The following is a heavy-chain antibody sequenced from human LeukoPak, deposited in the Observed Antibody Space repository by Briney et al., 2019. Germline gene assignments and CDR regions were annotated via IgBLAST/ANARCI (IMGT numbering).Heavy chain of an antibody. V-gene: IGHV3-73*01. D-gene: IGHD3-22*01. Sequence: PGGSLRLSCAASGFTFSGSAMHWVRQASGKGLEWVGRIRSKANSYATAYAASVKGRFTISRDDSKNTAYLQMNSLKTEDTAVYYCTRRVVRDRYSSGSDDYWGQGTLVTVSS. CDR1: GFTFSGSA. J-gene: IGHJ4*02. CDR2: IRSKANSYAT. CDR3: TRRVVRDRYSSGSDDY.